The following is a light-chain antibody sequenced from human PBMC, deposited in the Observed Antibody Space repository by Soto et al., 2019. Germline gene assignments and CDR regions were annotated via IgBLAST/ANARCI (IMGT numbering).Light chain of an antibody. V-gene: IGKV3-20*01. CDR3: QSGT. Sequence: ESVLTQSPGTLSLSPGERATLSCRASQSVSSNYLAWYQQKPGQAPRLLIYGASTRATGIPDRFSGSGSGTDFTLTISRLEPEDFAVYYCQSGTFGQGTKLEIK. CDR1: QSVSSNY. J-gene: IGKJ2*02. CDR2: GAS.